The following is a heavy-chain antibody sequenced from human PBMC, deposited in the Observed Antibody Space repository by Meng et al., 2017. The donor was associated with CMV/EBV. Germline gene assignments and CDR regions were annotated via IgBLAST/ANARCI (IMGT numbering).Heavy chain of an antibody. CDR1: GFTFSSYW. CDR2: IKQDGSEK. D-gene: IGHD2-2*02. CDR3: ARSDCSSTSCYNYYYYGMDV. J-gene: IGHJ6*02. V-gene: IGHV3-7*01. Sequence: GGSLRLSCAASGFTFSSYWMSWVRQAPGKGLEWVANIKQDGSEKYYVDSVKGRFTISRDNAKNSLYLQMNSLRAEDTAVYCCARSDCSSTSCYNYYYYGMDVWGQGTTVTVSS.